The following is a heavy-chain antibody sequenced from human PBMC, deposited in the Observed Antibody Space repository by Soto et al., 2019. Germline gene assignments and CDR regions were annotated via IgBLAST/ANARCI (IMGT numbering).Heavy chain of an antibody. J-gene: IGHJ5*02. V-gene: IGHV1-18*01. CDR3: ARIKQLVGYDWFDP. CDR2: ISAYNGNT. Sequence: ASVKVSCKASGYTFTSYGISWVRQAPGQGLEWMGWISAYNGNTNYAQKLQSRVTMTTDTSTSTDYMELRSLRSDDTAVYYCARIKQLVGYDWFDPWGQGTLVTVSS. D-gene: IGHD6-6*01. CDR1: GYTFTSYG.